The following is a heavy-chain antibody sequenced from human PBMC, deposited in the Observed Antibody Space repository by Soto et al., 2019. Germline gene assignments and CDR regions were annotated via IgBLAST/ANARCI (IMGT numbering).Heavy chain of an antibody. D-gene: IGHD3-3*01. CDR1: GGTFSSYA. CDR3: ASYSVSTVWSGYYDYYYGMDV. Sequence: GASVKVSCKASGGTFSSYAISWVRQAPGQGLEWIGGIIPIFGTANYAQKFQGRVTITADESTSTAYMELSSLRSEDTAVYYCASYSVSTVWSGYYDYYYGMDVWGQGTTVTVSS. CDR2: IIPIFGTA. J-gene: IGHJ6*02. V-gene: IGHV1-69*13.